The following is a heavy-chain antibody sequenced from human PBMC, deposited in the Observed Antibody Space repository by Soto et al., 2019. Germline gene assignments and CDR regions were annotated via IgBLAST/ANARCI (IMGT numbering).Heavy chain of an antibody. CDR2: IYYSGST. D-gene: IGHD6-19*01. Sequence: QLQLQESGPGLVKPSETLSLTCTVSGGSISSSSYYWGWIRQPPGKGLEWIGSIYYSGSTYYNPSLKSRVTISVDTSKNQFSLKLSSVTAADTAVYYCARHVPSGWVFFDYWGQGTLVTVSS. CDR3: ARHVPSGWVFFDY. CDR1: GGSISSSSYY. V-gene: IGHV4-39*01. J-gene: IGHJ4*02.